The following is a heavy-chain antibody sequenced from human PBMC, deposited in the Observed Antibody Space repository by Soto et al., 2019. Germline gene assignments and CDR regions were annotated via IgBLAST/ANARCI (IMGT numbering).Heavy chain of an antibody. CDR3: ATVTTYSPYYYYMDV. J-gene: IGHJ6*03. CDR2: INPSGGRT. Sequence: ASVKVSCKASGGTFSSYTISWVRQAPGQGLEWMGRINPSGGRTSYAQKFQGRVTMTRDTSTSTVYMELSSLRSEDTAVYYCATVTTYSPYYYYMDVWGKGTTVTVSS. V-gene: IGHV1-46*03. CDR1: GGTFSSYT. D-gene: IGHD4-17*01.